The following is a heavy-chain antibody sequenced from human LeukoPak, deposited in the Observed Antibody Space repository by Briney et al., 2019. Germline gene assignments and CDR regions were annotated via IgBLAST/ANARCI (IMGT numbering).Heavy chain of an antibody. J-gene: IGHJ4*02. CDR2: ISSSSSTI. CDR3: ARDLIWNHDY. CDR1: GFTFSSYS. V-gene: IGHV3-48*02. D-gene: IGHD1-1*01. Sequence: GGSLRLSCAASGFTFSSYSMNWVRQAPGKGLEWVSYISSSSSTIYYADSVKGRFTISRDNAKNSLYLHMNSLRDEDTAVYYCARDLIWNHDYWGQGTLVTVSS.